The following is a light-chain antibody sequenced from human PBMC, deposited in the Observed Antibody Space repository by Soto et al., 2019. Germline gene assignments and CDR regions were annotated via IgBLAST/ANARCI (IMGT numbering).Light chain of an antibody. CDR2: DAS. CDR3: QQSYSTPLT. Sequence: EIVLTQSPATLSLSPGERATLSCRASQSVSTYLAWYQQKPGQAPRLLIYDASIRATGIAARFSGSGSGTDFTLTISSLQPEDFATYSCQQSYSTPLTFGGGTKVDIK. J-gene: IGKJ4*01. V-gene: IGKV3-11*01. CDR1: QSVSTY.